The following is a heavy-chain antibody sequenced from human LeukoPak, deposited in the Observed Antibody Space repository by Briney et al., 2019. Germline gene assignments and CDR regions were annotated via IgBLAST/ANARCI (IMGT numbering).Heavy chain of an antibody. Sequence: PGGSLTLSCAASGFTFSSYCMNWVRQAPGKGLEWVSSISTSSIYIYYADSLKGRFTISRDNARNSLYLQMNSLRAEDTAVYYCARVRLQPRTLLDDAFDIWGQGTMVTVSS. J-gene: IGHJ3*02. CDR2: ISTSSIYI. CDR3: ARVRLQPRTLLDDAFDI. CDR1: GFTFSSYC. D-gene: IGHD1-14*01. V-gene: IGHV3-21*01.